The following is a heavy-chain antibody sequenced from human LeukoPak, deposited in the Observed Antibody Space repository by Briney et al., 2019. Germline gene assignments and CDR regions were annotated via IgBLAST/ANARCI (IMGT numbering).Heavy chain of an antibody. CDR3: ARDGSIYYDSSGYSWVAFDI. CDR2: IYYSGST. J-gene: IGHJ3*02. V-gene: IGHV4-31*03. Sequence: SETLSLTCTVSGGSISSGGYYWSWIRQHPGKGLEWLGYIYYSGSTYYNPSLKSRVTISVDTSKNQFSLKLSSVTAADTAVYYCARDGSIYYDSSGYSWVAFDIWGQGTMVTVSS. CDR1: GGSISSGGYY. D-gene: IGHD3-22*01.